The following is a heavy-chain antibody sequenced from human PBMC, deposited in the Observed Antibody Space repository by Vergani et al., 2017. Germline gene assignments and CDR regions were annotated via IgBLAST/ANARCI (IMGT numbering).Heavy chain of an antibody. V-gene: IGHV3-48*04. CDR2: ITGCSSTT. J-gene: IGHJ1*01. D-gene: IGHD2-8*01. CDR1: GFTFGDYT. CDR3: ARGLWDCTHIRCSPPSY. Sequence: QLVESGGGLVQPGGSLRLSCEASGFTFGDYTKNWVRQAPGKGLEWVSYITGCSSTTRYADSVRGRFFISRDNAKKSVYLQMNSLRAEDTAMYFCARGLWDCTHIRCSPPSYWGQGTQVTVSS.